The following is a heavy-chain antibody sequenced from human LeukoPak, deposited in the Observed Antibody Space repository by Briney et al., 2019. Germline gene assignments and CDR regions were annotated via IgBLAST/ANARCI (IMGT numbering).Heavy chain of an antibody. CDR2: IRYDGSNK. D-gene: IGHD3-22*01. Sequence: GGSLRLSCAASGFSFMSYGMHWLRQAPGKGLEWVAFIRYDGSNKYYADSVKGRFTISRDNSKNTLYLQMNSLRAEDTAVYYCAKDNYASSGYSQFDYWGQGTLVTVSS. V-gene: IGHV3-30*02. CDR3: AKDNYASSGYSQFDY. J-gene: IGHJ4*02. CDR1: GFSFMSYG.